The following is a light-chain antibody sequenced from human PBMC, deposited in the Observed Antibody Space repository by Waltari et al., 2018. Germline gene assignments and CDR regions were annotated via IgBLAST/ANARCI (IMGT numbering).Light chain of an antibody. J-gene: IGLJ2*01. V-gene: IGLV2-14*01. CDR2: EVS. Sequence: QSALTQPASVSGSPGQSITISCTGTSGDIGGYNYVSWYQHHPGKVPELIIFEVSDRPSGGSNRFSGSKSGNTASLTISGLQAEDEADYYCSSYSTSSTLVVFGGGTKLTVL. CDR1: SGDIGGYNY. CDR3: SSYSTSSTLVV.